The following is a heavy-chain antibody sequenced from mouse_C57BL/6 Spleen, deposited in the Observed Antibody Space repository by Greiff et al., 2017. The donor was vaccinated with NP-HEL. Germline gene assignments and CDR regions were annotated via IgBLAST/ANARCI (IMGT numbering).Heavy chain of an antibody. CDR1: GYTFTDYY. CDR2: INPNNGGT. Sequence: EVQLQQSGPELVKPGASVKISCKASGYTFTDYYMNWVKQSHGKSLEWIGDINPNNGGTSYNQKFKGKATLTVDKSSSTAYMELRSLTSEDSAVYYGARSDYGNLFDYWGQGTLVTVSA. D-gene: IGHD2-1*01. V-gene: IGHV1-26*01. J-gene: IGHJ3*01. CDR3: ARSDYGNLFDY.